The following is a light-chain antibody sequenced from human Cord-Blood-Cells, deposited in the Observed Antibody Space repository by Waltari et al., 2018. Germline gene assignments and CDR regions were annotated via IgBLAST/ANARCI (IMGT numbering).Light chain of an antibody. Sequence: QSALTPPASVSGSPGQSVTISCPGTSSDVGGYNYVTWYQQHTGKAPKLLIYDVSNRPSGVSNHFACSMSGETPSRTSSGLHADDEADYYCSSYTSSSGVFGGGTKLTVL. J-gene: IGLJ3*02. CDR3: SSYTSSSGV. CDR1: SSDVGGYNY. CDR2: DVS. V-gene: IGLV2-14*03.